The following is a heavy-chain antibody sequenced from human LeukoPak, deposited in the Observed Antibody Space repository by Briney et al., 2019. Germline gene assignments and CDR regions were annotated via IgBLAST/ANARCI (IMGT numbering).Heavy chain of an antibody. D-gene: IGHD1-14*01. V-gene: IGHV3-30*02. J-gene: IGHJ4*02. CDR1: GFTFSSYG. CDR2: IRYDGSNK. Sequence: GGSLRLSCAASGFTFSSYGMHWVRQAPGKGLEWVAFIRYDGSNKYYADSVKGRFTISRDNSKNTLYLQMNSLRAEDTAVYYCANYRKTHYYFDYWGQGTLVTVSS. CDR3: ANYRKTHYYFDY.